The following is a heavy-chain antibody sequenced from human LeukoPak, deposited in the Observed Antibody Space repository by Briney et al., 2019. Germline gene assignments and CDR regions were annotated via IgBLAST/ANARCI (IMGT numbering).Heavy chain of an antibody. V-gene: IGHV5-51*01. CDR1: GYTFTSYW. CDR2: IYPGDSDT. CDR3: ARSGSCSGGSCYRHFEY. D-gene: IGHD2-15*01. J-gene: IGHJ4*02. Sequence: GESLKISCKGSGYTFTSYWIGWVRQMPGKGLEWMGIIYPGDSDTRYSPSFQGQVTISADKSITTAYLQWSSLKASDTAMYYCARSGSCSGGSCYRHFEYWGQGALVTVSP.